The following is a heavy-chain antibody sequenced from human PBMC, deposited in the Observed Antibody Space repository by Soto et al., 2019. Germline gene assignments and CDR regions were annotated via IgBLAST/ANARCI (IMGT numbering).Heavy chain of an antibody. V-gene: IGHV1-18*01. CDR2: ISAHNGNT. CDR3: ARDLAAGMIDY. J-gene: IGHJ4*02. CDR1: GYTFTSYG. D-gene: IGHD6-13*01. Sequence: QVQLVQSAAEVKKPGASVKVSCKASGYTFTSYGISWVRKAPGQGLEWMGWISAHNGNTKYAQKVQGRVTMTTDTSTSTAYMELRSLRSDDTAVYYCARDLAAGMIDYWGQGTLVTVSS.